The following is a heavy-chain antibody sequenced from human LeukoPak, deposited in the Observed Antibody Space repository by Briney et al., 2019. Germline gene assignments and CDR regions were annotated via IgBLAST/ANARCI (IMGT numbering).Heavy chain of an antibody. J-gene: IGHJ4*02. Sequence: SETLSLICAVSGGSISSGGYSWSWIRQPPGKGLEWIGYIYYSGSTNYNPSLKSRVTISVDTSKNQFSLKLSSVTAADTAVYYCAMRYNWNDSYFDYWGQGTLVTVSS. V-gene: IGHV4-61*08. D-gene: IGHD1-1*01. CDR1: GGSISSGGYS. CDR2: IYYSGST. CDR3: AMRYNWNDSYFDY.